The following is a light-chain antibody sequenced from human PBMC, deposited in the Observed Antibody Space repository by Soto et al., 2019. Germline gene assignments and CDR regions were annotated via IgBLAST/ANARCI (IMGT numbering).Light chain of an antibody. V-gene: IGKV1-5*03. CDR3: QHFSSYSGT. CDR1: QSTSSW. J-gene: IGKJ1*01. Sequence: IQLTQSPCTLSASVGDRVTLTCRASQSTSSWLAWYQHKPGKAPKLLIYKASTLESGVPSRFSGRGSGTEFTLTISSLQPDDFATYYCQHFSSYSGTFGQGTKVDI. CDR2: KAS.